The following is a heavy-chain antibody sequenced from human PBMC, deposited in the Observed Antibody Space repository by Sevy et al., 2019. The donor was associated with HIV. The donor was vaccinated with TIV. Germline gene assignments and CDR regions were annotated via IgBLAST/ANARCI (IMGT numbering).Heavy chain of an antibody. CDR1: GYTFTGYY. D-gene: IGHD3-3*01. CDR2: INPNSGGT. J-gene: IGHJ6*02. V-gene: IGHV1-2*02. CDR3: ARDFPSLRFLEWPHRRGGMDV. Sequence: ASVKVSCKASGYTFTGYYMHWVRQAPGQGLEWMGWINPNSGGTNHAQKFQGRVTMTRDTSISTAYMELSRLRSDDTAVYYCARDFPSLRFLEWPHRRGGMDVWGQGTTVTVSS.